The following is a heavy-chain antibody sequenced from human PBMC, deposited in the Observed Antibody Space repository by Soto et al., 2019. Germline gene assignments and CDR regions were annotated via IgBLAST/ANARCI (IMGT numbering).Heavy chain of an antibody. Sequence: GGSLRLSCAASGFTFSIYAMHLVRQAPGKGLEWVAVISYDGSNKYYADSVKGRFTISRDNSKNTLYLQMNSLRAEDKAVYYCARPRGSGPDDAFDIWGQGTMVTVSS. CDR1: GFTFSIYA. CDR3: ARPRGSGPDDAFDI. V-gene: IGHV3-30-3*01. CDR2: ISYDGSNK. D-gene: IGHD2-15*01. J-gene: IGHJ3*02.